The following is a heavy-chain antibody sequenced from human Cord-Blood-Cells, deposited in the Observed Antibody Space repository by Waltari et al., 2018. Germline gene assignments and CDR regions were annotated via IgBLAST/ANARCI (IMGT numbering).Heavy chain of an antibody. D-gene: IGHD4-17*01. V-gene: IGHV4-4*02. CDR3: ASHGSGDYYYYYGMDV. J-gene: IGHJ6*02. CDR2: IYHSGST. Sequence: QVQLQESGPGLVKPSGTLSLTCAVSGGSISSSTWWSWVRQPPGKGLEWIGEIYHSGSTNYNPSLKSRVTISVDKSKNQFSLKLSSVTAADTAVYYCASHGSGDYYYYYGMDVWGQGTTVTVSS. CDR1: GGSISSSTW.